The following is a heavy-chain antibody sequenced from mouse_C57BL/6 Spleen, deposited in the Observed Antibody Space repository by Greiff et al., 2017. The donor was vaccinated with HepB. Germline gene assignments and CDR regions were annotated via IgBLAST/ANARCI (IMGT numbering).Heavy chain of an antibody. V-gene: IGHV1-59*01. CDR1: GYTFTSYW. J-gene: IGHJ3*01. CDR3: ARTYYSNHWFAY. Sequence: VQLQQPGAELVRPGTSVKLSCKASGYTFTSYWMHWVKQRPGQGLEWIGVIDPSDSYTNYNQKFKGKATLTVDTSSSTAYMQLSSLTSEDSAVYYCARTYYSNHWFAYWGQGTLVTVSA. CDR2: IDPSDSYT. D-gene: IGHD2-5*01.